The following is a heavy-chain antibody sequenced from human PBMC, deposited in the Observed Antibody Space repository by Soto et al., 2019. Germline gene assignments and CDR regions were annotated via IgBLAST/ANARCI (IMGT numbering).Heavy chain of an antibody. CDR1: GFTFSSYA. V-gene: IGHV3-23*01. D-gene: IGHD5-18*01. CDR2: ISGSGGST. CDR3: AKGDVDTAMGGADY. J-gene: IGHJ4*02. Sequence: HPGGSLRLSCAASGFTFSSYAMSWVRQAPGKGLEWVSAISGSGGSTYYADSVKGRFTISRDNSKNTLYLQMNSLRAEDTAVYYCAKGDVDTAMGGADYWGQGTLVTVSS.